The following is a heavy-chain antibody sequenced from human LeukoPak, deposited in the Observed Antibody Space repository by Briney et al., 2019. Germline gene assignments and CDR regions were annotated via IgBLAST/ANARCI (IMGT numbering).Heavy chain of an antibody. Sequence: GGSLRLSCAASGFIFNTFSMNWVRQAPGKGLEWISYISSSGNTIYYADSVKGRFTISRDNAKNSLYLQMNSLRADDTALYYCARVRGLVAAGHYFDYWGQGTLVTIPS. V-gene: IGHV3-48*01. J-gene: IGHJ4*02. CDR2: ISSSGNTI. CDR3: ARVRGLVAAGHYFDY. D-gene: IGHD6-13*01. CDR1: GFIFNTFS.